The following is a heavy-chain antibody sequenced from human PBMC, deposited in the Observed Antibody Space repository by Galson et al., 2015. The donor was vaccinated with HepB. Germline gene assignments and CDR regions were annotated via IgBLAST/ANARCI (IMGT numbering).Heavy chain of an antibody. CDR3: ARDPNYYESSGYDIDY. V-gene: IGHV3-21*01. D-gene: IGHD3-22*01. CDR2: ISSSSSYI. Sequence: SLRLSCAASGFTFSSYSMNWVRQAPGKGLEWVSSISSSSSYIYYADSVKGRFTISRDNAKNSLYLQMNSPRAEDTAVYYCARDPNYYESSGYDIDYWGQGTLVTVSS. J-gene: IGHJ4*02. CDR1: GFTFSSYS.